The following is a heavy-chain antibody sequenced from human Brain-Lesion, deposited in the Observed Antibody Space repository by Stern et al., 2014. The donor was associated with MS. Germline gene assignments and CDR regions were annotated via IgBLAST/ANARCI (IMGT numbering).Heavy chain of an antibody. CDR3: AKNQRRNTNFGVVTCFHFPSKDV. CDR2: INPNTGGT. Sequence: QVQLVQSGAEVKKPGASVKVSCKTSGYIFTGYYIHWVRQAPGQGLEWMAWINPNTGGTKDAQKFQGRGTMRRDTSISTAYVGLKRLTSDGTGRKYFAKNQRRNTNFGVVTCFHFPSKDVLGQGTTVTVSS. D-gene: IGHD3-3*01. V-gene: IGHV1-2*02. J-gene: IGHJ6*02. CDR1: GYIFTGYY.